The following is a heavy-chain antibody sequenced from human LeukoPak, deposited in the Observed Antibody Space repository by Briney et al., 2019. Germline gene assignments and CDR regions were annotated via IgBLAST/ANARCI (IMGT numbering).Heavy chain of an antibody. CDR2: ISGFAGSI. CDR1: GFTFSDSH. Sequence: SGGSLRLSCAVSGFTFSDSHMTWIRQAPEKGLEWVSSISGFAGSIYYADSVKGRFTISRDNSKNTLYLLMTSLRAEDTALYYCAKEGGLQSLPYTWFDPWGQGTLVTVST. V-gene: IGHV3-23*01. J-gene: IGHJ5*02. CDR3: AKEGGLQSLPYTWFDP. D-gene: IGHD5-24*01.